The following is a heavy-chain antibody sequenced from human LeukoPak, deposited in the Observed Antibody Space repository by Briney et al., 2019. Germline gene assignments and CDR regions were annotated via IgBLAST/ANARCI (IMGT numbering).Heavy chain of an antibody. D-gene: IGHD3-22*01. V-gene: IGHV1-8*01. Sequence: VSCKXXGYTFSSYDINWVRQAAGKGLEGMGWMNPNTANTGYPPTFPATVTLTRTPSISTAYMELSSLRSEDTAVYYCARSYDSSGYCDYSGQGTLVTVSS. J-gene: IGHJ4*02. CDR3: ARSYDSSGYCDY. CDR1: GYTFSSYD. CDR2: MNPNTANT.